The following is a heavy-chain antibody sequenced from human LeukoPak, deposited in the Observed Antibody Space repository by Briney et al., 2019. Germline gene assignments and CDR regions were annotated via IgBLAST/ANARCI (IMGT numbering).Heavy chain of an antibody. V-gene: IGHV1-2*04. Sequence: ASEKVSCKASGYTFTGYYMHWVRQAPGQGLEWMGWINPNSGGTNYAQKFQGWVTMTRDTSISTAYMELSRLRSDDTAVYYCARGVGATPFSAFDIWGQGTMVTVSS. D-gene: IGHD1-26*01. J-gene: IGHJ3*02. CDR2: INPNSGGT. CDR3: ARGVGATPFSAFDI. CDR1: GYTFTGYY.